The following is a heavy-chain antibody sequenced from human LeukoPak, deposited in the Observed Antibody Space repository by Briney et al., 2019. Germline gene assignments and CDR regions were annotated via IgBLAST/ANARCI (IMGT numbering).Heavy chain of an antibody. CDR2: IYYSGST. CDR1: GGSISSGDYY. Sequence: PSETLSLTCTVSGGSISSGDYYWSWIRQPPGKGLEWIGYIYYSGSTYYNPSLKSRVTISVDTSKNQSSLKLSSVTAADTAVYYCARSCRDGYNYGLRYWGQGTLVTVSS. CDR3: ARSCRDGYNYGLRY. J-gene: IGHJ4*02. V-gene: IGHV4-30-4*08. D-gene: IGHD5-24*01.